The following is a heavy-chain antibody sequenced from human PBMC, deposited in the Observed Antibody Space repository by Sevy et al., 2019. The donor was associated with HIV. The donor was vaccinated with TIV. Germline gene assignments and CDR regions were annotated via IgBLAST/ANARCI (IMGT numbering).Heavy chain of an antibody. J-gene: IGHJ4*02. CDR1: GGSISSGGYS. Sequence: SETLSLTCAVSGGSISSGGYSWSWIRQPPGKGLEWIGYIYHSGSTYYNPSLKSRVTISVDRSKNKFSLKLSSVTAADTAVYYCARSTVTLFDYWGQGTLVTVSS. V-gene: IGHV4-30-2*01. CDR3: ARSTVTLFDY. CDR2: IYHSGST. D-gene: IGHD4-17*01.